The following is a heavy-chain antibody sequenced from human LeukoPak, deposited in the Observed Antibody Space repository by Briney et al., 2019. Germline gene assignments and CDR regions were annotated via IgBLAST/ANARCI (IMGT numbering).Heavy chain of an antibody. Sequence: ASVKVSCKASGYTFTGYYMHWVRQAPGQGLEWMGWINPNSGGTNYAQKLQGRVTMTTDTSTSTAYMELRSLRSDDTAVYYCARGVATIPDHYYYYYYMDVWGKGTTVTVSS. V-gene: IGHV1-2*02. J-gene: IGHJ6*03. D-gene: IGHD5-24*01. CDR2: INPNSGGT. CDR1: GYTFTGYY. CDR3: ARGVATIPDHYYYYYYMDV.